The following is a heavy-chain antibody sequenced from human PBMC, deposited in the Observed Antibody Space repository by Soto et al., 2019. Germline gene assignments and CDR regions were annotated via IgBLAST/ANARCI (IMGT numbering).Heavy chain of an antibody. CDR1: GGTFSSYA. J-gene: IGHJ4*02. V-gene: IGHV1-69*12. D-gene: IGHD2-15*01. CDR2: IVPIVDTS. Sequence: QVQLVQSGAEVRQPASSVKVSCKTSGGTFSSYAISWVRQAPGQGLEWMGGIVPIVDTSTYAQKFQGRVTITADESTSTVYMELSSLRSDDTAVXYCXXXXXXXXYPDNWGQGTLVTVSS. CDR3: XXXXXXXXYPDN.